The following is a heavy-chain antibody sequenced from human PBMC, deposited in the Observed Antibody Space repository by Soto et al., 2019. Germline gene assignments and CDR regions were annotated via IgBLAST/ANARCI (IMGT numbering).Heavy chain of an antibody. D-gene: IGHD2-8*01. CDR3: ARGVKGDYGMDV. Sequence: QVQLVQSGAEVKKPGSSVKVSCKASGGTFSSYTISWVRQAPGQGLEWMGGIIPILGTANYAQKFQGRVTIAADNSTNIAYRRLSSVRSEDTAVYYCARGVKGDYGMDVWGQGTMVTVSS. CDR2: IIPILGTA. V-gene: IGHV1-69*08. J-gene: IGHJ6*02. CDR1: GGTFSSYT.